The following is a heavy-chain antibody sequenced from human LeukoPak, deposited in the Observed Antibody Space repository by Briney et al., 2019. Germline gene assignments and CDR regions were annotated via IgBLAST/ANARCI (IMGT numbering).Heavy chain of an antibody. CDR3: ATGDYGVHGDY. D-gene: IGHD4/OR15-4a*01. CDR2: INQDGNKK. J-gene: IGHJ4*02. V-gene: IGHV3-7*03. Sequence: GGSLRLSCVDSGFTFTNAWMSWVRQAPGKGLEWVAHINQDGNKKYYVDSVKGRFTIFRDNAKNSLYLQMNSLRAEDTAVYYCATGDYGVHGDYWGQGILVTVSS. CDR1: GFTFTNAW.